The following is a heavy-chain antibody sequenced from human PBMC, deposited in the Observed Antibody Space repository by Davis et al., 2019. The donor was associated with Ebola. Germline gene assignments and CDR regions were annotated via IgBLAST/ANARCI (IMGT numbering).Heavy chain of an antibody. J-gene: IGHJ3*02. CDR3: AKDIQYSSSWGAFDI. CDR2: ISWNSGSI. D-gene: IGHD6-6*01. CDR1: GFTFDDYA. Sequence: PGGSLRLSCAASGFTFDDYAMHWVRQAPGKGLEWVSGISWNSGSIGYADSVKGRFTISRDNAKNSLYLQMNSLRAEDTALYYCAKDIQYSSSWGAFDIWGQGTMVTVSS. V-gene: IGHV3-9*01.